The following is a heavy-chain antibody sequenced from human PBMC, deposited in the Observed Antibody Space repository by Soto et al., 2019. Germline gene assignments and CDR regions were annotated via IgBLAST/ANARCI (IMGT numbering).Heavy chain of an antibody. CDR3: AKEKGAVAGTVYYYGMDV. Sequence: EVQLLESGGGLVQPGGSLRLSCVASGFTFSSYAMSWVRQAPGKGLEWVSAISGSGGSTYYADSVKGRFTISRDNSKNTLYLQMNSLRAEDTAVYYCAKEKGAVAGTVYYYGMDVWGQGTTVTVSS. CDR2: ISGSGGST. J-gene: IGHJ6*02. V-gene: IGHV3-23*01. D-gene: IGHD6-19*01. CDR1: GFTFSSYA.